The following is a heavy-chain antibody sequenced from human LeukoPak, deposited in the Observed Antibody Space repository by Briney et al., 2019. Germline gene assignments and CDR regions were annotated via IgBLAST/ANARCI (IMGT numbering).Heavy chain of an antibody. V-gene: IGHV3-23*01. Sequence: PGGSLRLSCAASGFTFSSYAVSWVRQAPGKGLEWVSAISGSGGSTYYADSVKGRFTISRDNSKNTLYLQMNSLRAEDTAVYYCAKRGLSGSYYGPFDYWGQGTLVTVSS. CDR1: GFTFSSYA. CDR2: ISGSGGST. CDR3: AKRGLSGSYYGPFDY. D-gene: IGHD1-26*01. J-gene: IGHJ4*02.